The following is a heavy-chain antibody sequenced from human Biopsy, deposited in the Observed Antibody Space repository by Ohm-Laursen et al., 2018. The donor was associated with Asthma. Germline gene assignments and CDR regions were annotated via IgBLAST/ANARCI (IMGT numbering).Heavy chain of an antibody. Sequence: PGTLSLTCAVSGGSITSSNWWSWVRQPPGKGLEWIGEIHHSGSTNTNPSLKSRLTISADISKHQFSLKLTSVTAADTAVYYRARAKAVEGYPITVNGMDVWGQGTTVTVSS. J-gene: IGHJ6*02. CDR3: ARAKAVEGYPITVNGMDV. D-gene: IGHD5-12*01. V-gene: IGHV4-4*03. CDR1: GGSITSSNW. CDR2: IHHSGST.